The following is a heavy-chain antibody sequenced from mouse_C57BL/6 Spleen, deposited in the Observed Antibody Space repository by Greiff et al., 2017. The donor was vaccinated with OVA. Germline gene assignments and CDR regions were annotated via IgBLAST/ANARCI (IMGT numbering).Heavy chain of an antibody. V-gene: IGHV1-82*01. CDR1: GYAFSSSW. Sequence: VQLVESGPELVKPGASVKISCKASGYAFSSSWMNWVKQRPGKGLEWIGRIYPGDGDTNYNGKFKGKATLTADKSSSTAYMQLSSLTSEDSAVYFCARDGTGTDFDYWGQGTTLTVSS. D-gene: IGHD4-1*01. CDR2: IYPGDGDT. CDR3: ARDGTGTDFDY. J-gene: IGHJ2*01.